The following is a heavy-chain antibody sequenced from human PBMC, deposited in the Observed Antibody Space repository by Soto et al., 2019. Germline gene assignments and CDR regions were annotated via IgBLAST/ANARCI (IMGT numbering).Heavy chain of an antibody. CDR2: IDPSDSYT. Sequence: GEYLNISCKGSGYSFTSYWISWVRQLPGPGLEWVGRIDPSDSYTNYSQSFQGHVTISADKSIRTAYLPWSSLTASDTAMYYCGAPPIVPTAIGVRYQLYRMDVWGQGTTVTVSS. CDR3: GAPPIVPTAIGVRYQLYRMDV. V-gene: IGHV5-10-1*01. D-gene: IGHD2-2*02. J-gene: IGHJ6*02. CDR1: GYSFTSYW.